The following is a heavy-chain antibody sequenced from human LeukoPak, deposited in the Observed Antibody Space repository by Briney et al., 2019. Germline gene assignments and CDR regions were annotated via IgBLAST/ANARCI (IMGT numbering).Heavy chain of an antibody. CDR3: ARDHIYASDY. CDR1: GFTFSSYG. V-gene: IGHV3-48*01. Sequence: GGSLRLSCAASGFTFSSYGMNWVRQAPGKGLEWVSYISSSSGTINYADSVKGRFTISGDNARNSLYLQMNSLRAEDTAVYYCARDHIYASDYRGRETRVTVSS. J-gene: IGHJ4*02. CDR2: ISSSSGTI. D-gene: IGHD2/OR15-2a*01.